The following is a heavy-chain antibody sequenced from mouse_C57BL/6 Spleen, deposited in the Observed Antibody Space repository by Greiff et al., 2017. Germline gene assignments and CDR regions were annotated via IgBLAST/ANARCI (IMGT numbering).Heavy chain of an antibody. J-gene: IGHJ3*01. D-gene: IGHD2-3*01. CDR2: ISSGGSYT. V-gene: IGHV5-6*01. CDR1: GFTFSSYG. CDR3: ASPYDGYYSFAY. Sequence: VQLKESGGDLVKPGGSLKLSCAASGFTFSSYGMSWVRQTPDKRLEWVATISSGGSYTYYPDSVKGRFTISRDNAKNTLYLQMSSLKSEDTAMYYCASPYDGYYSFAYWGQGTLVTVSA.